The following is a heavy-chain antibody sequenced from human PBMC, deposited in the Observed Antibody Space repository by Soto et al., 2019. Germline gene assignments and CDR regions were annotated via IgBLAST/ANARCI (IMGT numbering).Heavy chain of an antibody. Sequence: ASVKVSCKASGYTFTSYDINWVRQATGQGLEWMGWMNPNSGNTGYAQKFQGRVTMTRNTSISTAYMELSSLRSEDTAVYYCARARSYDFWSGYYRSRDMDVWGKGTTVTVSS. CDR2: MNPNSGNT. J-gene: IGHJ6*03. D-gene: IGHD3-3*01. CDR1: GYTFTSYD. V-gene: IGHV1-8*01. CDR3: ARARSYDFWSGYYRSRDMDV.